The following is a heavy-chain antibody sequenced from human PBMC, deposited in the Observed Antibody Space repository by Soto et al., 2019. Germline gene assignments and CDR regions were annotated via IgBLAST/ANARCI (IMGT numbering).Heavy chain of an antibody. Sequence: QITLKESGPTLVKPTQTLTLTCTFSGFSLSTSGVGVGWIRQPPGTALEWLALIYWDDDKRYSPSLKSRLTITKDTSKNQVVLTMTNMDPVDTATYYCAHRIAVAATRAFDIWGQGTMVTVSS. CDR3: AHRIAVAATRAFDI. V-gene: IGHV2-5*02. CDR2: IYWDDDK. D-gene: IGHD6-19*01. J-gene: IGHJ3*02. CDR1: GFSLSTSGVG.